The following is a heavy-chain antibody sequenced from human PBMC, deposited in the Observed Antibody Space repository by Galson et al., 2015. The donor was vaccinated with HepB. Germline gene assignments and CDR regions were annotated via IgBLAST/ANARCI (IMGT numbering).Heavy chain of an antibody. CDR2: IIPIFGTA. V-gene: IGHV1-69*13. CDR1: GGTFSSYA. CDR3: ARDWEQWELPDYYYYGMDV. D-gene: IGHD1-26*01. Sequence: SVKVSCKASGGTFSSYAISWVRQAPGQGLEWMGGIIPIFGTANYAQKFQGRVTITADESTSTAYMELSSLRSEDTAVYYCARDWEQWELPDYYYYGMDVWGQGTTVTVSS. J-gene: IGHJ6*02.